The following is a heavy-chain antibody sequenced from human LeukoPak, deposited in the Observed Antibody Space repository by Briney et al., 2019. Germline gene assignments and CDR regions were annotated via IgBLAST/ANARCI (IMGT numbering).Heavy chain of an antibody. J-gene: IGHJ5*02. CDR3: ARNRGTANWFDP. D-gene: IGHD1-14*01. CDR1: GGSISSYY. V-gene: IGHV4-59*06. Sequence: SETLSLTCTVSGGSISSYYWSWIRQHPGKGLEWIGYIYYSGSTYYNPSLKSRVTISVDTSKNQFSLKLSSVTAADTAVYYCARNRGTANWFDPWGQGTLVTVSS. CDR2: IYYSGST.